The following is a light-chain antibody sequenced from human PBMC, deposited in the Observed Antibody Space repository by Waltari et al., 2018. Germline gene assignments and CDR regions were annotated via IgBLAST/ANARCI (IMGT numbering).Light chain of an antibody. CDR2: WEP. V-gene: IGKV4-1*01. J-gene: IGKJ1*01. CDR1: QSVLYRSNNNNY. Sequence: DIVMTQSPDFLAVSQGERATINCKSSQSVLYRSNNNNYLAWYQQKPGQPPKLLIYWEPTGEPGVPDHCGGSGSGTDLTRDISSLQPEDVAVYYCRQYYSAPHTFGQGTRVEIK. CDR3: RQYYSAPHT.